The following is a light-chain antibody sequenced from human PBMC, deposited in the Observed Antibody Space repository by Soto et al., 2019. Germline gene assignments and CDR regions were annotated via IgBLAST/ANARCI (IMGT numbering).Light chain of an antibody. CDR1: QGISSW. J-gene: IGKJ4*01. V-gene: IGKV1D-16*01. CDR2: DTS. Sequence: DIHMTQSPSSLSASVGDRVTITCRASQGISSWLAWYQQKPDKAPKSLIYDTSHLESGVPSRFSGSGSGTDFTLTISSLQPEDFATYYYQQYTSYPPTFGGGTRVEF. CDR3: QQYTSYPPT.